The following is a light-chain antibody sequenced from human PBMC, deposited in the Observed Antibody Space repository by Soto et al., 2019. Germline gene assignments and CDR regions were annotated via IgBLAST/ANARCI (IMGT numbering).Light chain of an antibody. CDR2: GAS. Sequence: EIVLPQSPGTLSLSPGERATLSCRASQSVRSSYLAWYQQKPGEATRRLIYGASRRATGIPAMFMGRWSRTDCPLTISSIAPEDLAVDCCQQRSNWTFGQGTKVDIK. J-gene: IGKJ1*01. CDR3: QQRSNWT. V-gene: IGKV3D-20*02. CDR1: QSVRSSY.